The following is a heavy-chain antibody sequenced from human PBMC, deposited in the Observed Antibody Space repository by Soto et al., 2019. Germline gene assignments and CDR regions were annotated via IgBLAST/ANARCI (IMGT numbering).Heavy chain of an antibody. CDR1: GFTFNSYD. CDR3: AKRAHSGSYFAAFDV. Sequence: GGSLRLSCAASGFTFNSYDMSWVRQAPGKGLEWVSGISSGGGTTYYADSVKGRFTVSRDNSRSTMYLQMNSLRAEDTALYYCAKRAHSGSYFAAFDVWGQGTMVTVSS. J-gene: IGHJ3*01. D-gene: IGHD1-26*01. CDR2: ISSGGGTT. V-gene: IGHV3-23*01.